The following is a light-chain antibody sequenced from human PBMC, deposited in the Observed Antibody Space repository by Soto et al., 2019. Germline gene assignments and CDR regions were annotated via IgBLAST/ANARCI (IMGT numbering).Light chain of an antibody. Sequence: ETVMTQSPATLSVSPRERATLSCRASQSVSINLAWYQQKPGQAPRLLIYGASTRATGVPVRFSGSGSGTEFTLTISSLQSEDFAVYYCQQYNNWPITFGQGTRLEIK. J-gene: IGKJ5*01. V-gene: IGKV3-15*01. CDR3: QQYNNWPIT. CDR2: GAS. CDR1: QSVSIN.